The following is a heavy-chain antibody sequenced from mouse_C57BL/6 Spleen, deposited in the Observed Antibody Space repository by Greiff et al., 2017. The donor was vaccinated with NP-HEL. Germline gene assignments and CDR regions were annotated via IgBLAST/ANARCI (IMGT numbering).Heavy chain of an antibody. J-gene: IGHJ3*01. CDR2: INPSSGYT. Sequence: VQLQQSGAELARPGASVKMSCKASGYTFTSYTMHWVKQRPGQGLEWIGYINPSSGYTKYNQKFKDKATLTADKSSSTAYMQLSSLTSEDSAVYYCARQGYGNPAWFAYWGQGTLVTVSA. CDR3: ARQGYGNPAWFAY. V-gene: IGHV1-4*01. CDR1: GYTFTSYT. D-gene: IGHD2-10*02.